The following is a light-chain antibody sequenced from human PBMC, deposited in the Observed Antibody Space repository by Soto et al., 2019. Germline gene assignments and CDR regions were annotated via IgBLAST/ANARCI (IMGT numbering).Light chain of an antibody. Sequence: GEPASTSFRCSQSLLHRNGYNYLDWYLQRPGQSPQLLIYLGSNRASGVPDRFSGSGSGTDFTLKISRVEAEDVGFYYCMHTLQPPWTVGQGTKV. CDR1: QSLLHRNGYNY. V-gene: IGKV2-28*01. CDR3: MHTLQPPWT. J-gene: IGKJ1*01. CDR2: LGS.